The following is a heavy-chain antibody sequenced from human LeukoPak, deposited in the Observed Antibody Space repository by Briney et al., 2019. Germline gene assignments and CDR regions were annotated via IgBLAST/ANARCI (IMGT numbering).Heavy chain of an antibody. CDR3: ARDPDGTARNYFDY. D-gene: IGHD1/OR15-1a*01. CDR2: ISTSSSYI. CDR1: GFTFSSYS. J-gene: IGHJ4*02. V-gene: IGHV3-21*03. Sequence: GGSLRLSCAASGFTFSSYSMNWVCQAPGKGLEWVSSISTSSSYIYYADSVKGRFTISRDNAKNSLYLQVNSLRAEDTAVYYCARDPDGTARNYFDYWGQGTLVTVSS.